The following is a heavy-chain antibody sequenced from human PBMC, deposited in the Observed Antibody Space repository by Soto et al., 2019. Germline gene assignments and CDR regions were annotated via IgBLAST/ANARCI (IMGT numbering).Heavy chain of an antibody. CDR2: INSAGNT. Sequence: EVQLVESVGGLVQPGGSLRLSCVASGFTFSSYDMHWVRQATGKGLEWVSAINSAGNTYYPGSVRGRFIISRENAKNSVYLQMNSLRADDTSVYYCAREVRDYEDAFDSWGQGTMVSVSS. V-gene: IGHV3-13*01. D-gene: IGHD4-17*01. J-gene: IGHJ3*02. CDR1: GFTFSSYD. CDR3: AREVRDYEDAFDS.